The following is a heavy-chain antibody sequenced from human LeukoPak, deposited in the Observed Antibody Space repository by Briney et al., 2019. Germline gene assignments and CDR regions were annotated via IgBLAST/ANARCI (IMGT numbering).Heavy chain of an antibody. CDR3: ARDGGSYYGGYFDY. V-gene: IGHV4-59*01. Sequence: SETLSLTCTVSGGSISSYYWSWIRQPPGKGLEWIGYIYYSGSTNYNPSLKSRVTISVDTSKNQFSLKLSSVTAADTAVYYCARDGGSYYGGYFDYWGQGTLVTVSS. D-gene: IGHD1-26*01. J-gene: IGHJ4*02. CDR1: GGSISSYY. CDR2: IYYSGST.